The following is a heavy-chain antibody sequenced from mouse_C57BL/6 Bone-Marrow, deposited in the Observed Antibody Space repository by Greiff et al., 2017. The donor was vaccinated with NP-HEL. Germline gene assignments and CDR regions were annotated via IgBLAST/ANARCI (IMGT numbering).Heavy chain of an antibody. CDR2: INPSSGYT. Sequence: QVQLQQSGAELAKPGASVKLSCKASGYTFTSYWMHWVKQRPGQGLEWIGYINPSSGYTKYNQKFKDKATLTADKSSITAYMQLSSLTYEDSAVYYCARNSFGFAYWGQGTLVTVSA. J-gene: IGHJ3*01. CDR1: GYTFTSYW. CDR3: ARNSFGFAY. V-gene: IGHV1-7*01.